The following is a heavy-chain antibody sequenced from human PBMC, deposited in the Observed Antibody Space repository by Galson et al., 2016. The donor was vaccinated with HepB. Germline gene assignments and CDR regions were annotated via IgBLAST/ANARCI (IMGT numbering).Heavy chain of an antibody. J-gene: IGHJ3*01. Sequence: SLRLSCAASGFVFSAYWLSWVRQSPGKGLEWVASINQDGNGRYYVDSAKGRFIISRDNARTSLSLQMHSLRVDDTSIYYCVSGYTSGTWGPGTMVIVSS. D-gene: IGHD6-25*01. CDR1: GFVFSAYW. CDR3: VSGYTSGT. CDR2: INQDGNGR. V-gene: IGHV3-7*01.